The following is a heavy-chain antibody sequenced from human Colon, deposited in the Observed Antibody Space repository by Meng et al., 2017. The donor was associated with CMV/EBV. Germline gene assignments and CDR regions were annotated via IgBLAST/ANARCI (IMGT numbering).Heavy chain of an antibody. V-gene: IGHV3-23*01. Sequence: GESLKISCAASGFTFSSFAMTWVRQAPGKGLEWVSTIDSSDRTYYADSVKGRFTISRDNSMNTLHLQMNSLRAEDTAVYYCARGSGPLFPGAFDIWGQGTMVTVSS. D-gene: IGHD3-10*02. CDR3: ARGSGPLFPGAFDI. J-gene: IGHJ3*02. CDR1: GFTFSSFA. CDR2: IDSSDRT.